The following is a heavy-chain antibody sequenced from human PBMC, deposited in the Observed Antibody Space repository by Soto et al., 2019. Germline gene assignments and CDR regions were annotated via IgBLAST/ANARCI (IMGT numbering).Heavy chain of an antibody. Sequence: GGSLRLSCTASGFSFRTYAMTWFRQAPGKGLEWVSAISGSAGTFYATSVKGRFTISRDNSRSTVYLEMHSLRAEDSAIYYCARDILVVVPAAIAHYGMDVWGQGTTVTVSS. CDR3: ARDILVVVPAAIAHYGMDV. V-gene: IGHV3-23*01. D-gene: IGHD2-2*01. CDR2: ISGSAGT. CDR1: GFSFRTYA. J-gene: IGHJ6*02.